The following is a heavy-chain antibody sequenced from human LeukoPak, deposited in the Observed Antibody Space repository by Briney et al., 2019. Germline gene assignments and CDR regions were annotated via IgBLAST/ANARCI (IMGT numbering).Heavy chain of an antibody. Sequence: PSETLSLTCTVSGGSISSYYWSWIRQPPGKGLEWIGYIYYSGSTNYNPSLESRVTISLDTSKNQFSLKLTSVTAADTAVYYCARDYGQVSSGYPDAFDIWGQGTMVTVSS. J-gene: IGHJ3*02. CDR3: ARDYGQVSSGYPDAFDI. D-gene: IGHD3-22*01. CDR2: IYYSGST. CDR1: GGSISSYY. V-gene: IGHV4-59*01.